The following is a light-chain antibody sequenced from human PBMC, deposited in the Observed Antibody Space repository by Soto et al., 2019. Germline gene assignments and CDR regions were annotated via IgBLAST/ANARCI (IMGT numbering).Light chain of an antibody. CDR3: CSYAGNPYVV. CDR1: SSDVGGYNY. CDR2: DVS. V-gene: IGLV2-11*01. Sequence: QSALTQPRSVSGSPGQSVTISCTGTSSDVGGYNYVSWYQQHPGKAPKLMIYDVSKRPSGVPDRFSGSKSGNTASLTISGLQAEDEADYYCCSYAGNPYVVFGGGTKLTVL. J-gene: IGLJ2*01.